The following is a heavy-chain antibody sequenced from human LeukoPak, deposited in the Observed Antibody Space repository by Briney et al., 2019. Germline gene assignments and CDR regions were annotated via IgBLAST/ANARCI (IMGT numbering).Heavy chain of an antibody. V-gene: IGHV4-38-2*01. CDR3: ARRNYGDLDY. Sequence: SETLSLTCAVSGYSISSGYYWGWIRQPPEKGLEWIGSIYHSGSTYYNPSLKSRVTISVDTSKNQFSLKLSSVTAADTAVYYCARRNYGDLDYWGQGTLVTVSS. D-gene: IGHD3-16*01. CDR1: GYSISSGYY. CDR2: IYHSGST. J-gene: IGHJ4*02.